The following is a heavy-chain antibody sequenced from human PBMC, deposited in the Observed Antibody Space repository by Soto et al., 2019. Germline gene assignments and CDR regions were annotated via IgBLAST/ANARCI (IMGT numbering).Heavy chain of an antibody. V-gene: IGHV4-34*01. J-gene: IGHJ4*02. CDR2: INHSGST. CDR3: ARGGRDGYPFVAFDY. CDR1: GGSFSGYY. D-gene: IGHD2-21*01. Sequence: SETLSLTCAVYGGSFSGYYGSWIRQPPGKGLEWIGEINHSGSTNYNPSLKSRVTISVDTSKNQFSLKLSSVTAADTAVYYCARGGRDGYPFVAFDYWGQGTLVTVSS.